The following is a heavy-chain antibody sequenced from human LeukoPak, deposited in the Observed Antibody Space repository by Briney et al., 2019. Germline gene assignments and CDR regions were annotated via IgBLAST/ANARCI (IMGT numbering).Heavy chain of an antibody. Sequence: SETLSLTCSVSGGSVNSGSHYWSWIRQPPGKGLEWIGYVYYSGSTNYNPSLKSRVTLSVDKSKNQFSLNLSSVTAADTAVYYCARDLLWSAGVDIWGQGILVTVSS. J-gene: IGHJ4*02. CDR1: GGSVNSGSHY. V-gene: IGHV4-61*01. CDR2: VYYSGST. CDR3: ARDLLWSAGVDI. D-gene: IGHD3-10*01.